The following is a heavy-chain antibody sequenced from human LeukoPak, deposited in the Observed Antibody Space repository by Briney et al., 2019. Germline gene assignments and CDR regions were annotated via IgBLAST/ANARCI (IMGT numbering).Heavy chain of an antibody. CDR3: ARGRTGSFYSDY. V-gene: IGHV3-48*03. J-gene: IGHJ4*02. Sequence: GGSLRLSCAASGFTLSIYEMNWVRQAPGKGLEWVSYISSDGTIYNADSVRGRFTISRDNAKNSLHLQMNSLRVEDTAVYYCARGRTGSFYSDYWGQGILVTVSS. CDR1: GFTLSIYE. D-gene: IGHD6-6*01. CDR2: ISSDGTI.